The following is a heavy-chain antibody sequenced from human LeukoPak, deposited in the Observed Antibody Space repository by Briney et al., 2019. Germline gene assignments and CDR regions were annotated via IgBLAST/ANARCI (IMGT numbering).Heavy chain of an antibody. CDR2: IYPGDSDA. V-gene: IGHV5-51*01. CDR3: ARLRDSSSDY. CDR1: GYSFTSYW. D-gene: IGHD6-6*01. Sequence: KHGESLKISCKGSGYSFTSYWIGWVRQMPGKGLEWMGIIYPGDSDARYSPSFQGQVTFSADRSISTAYLQWSSLKASDTAMYCCARLRDSSSDYWGQGTLVTVSS. J-gene: IGHJ4*02.